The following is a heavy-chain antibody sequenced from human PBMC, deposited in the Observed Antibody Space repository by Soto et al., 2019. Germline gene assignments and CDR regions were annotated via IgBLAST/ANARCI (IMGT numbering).Heavy chain of an antibody. CDR2: IINSGATT. CDR1: GFDFSTYA. Sequence: EVHLLESGGTLVQPGGSLRLSCAASGFDFSTYAMTWVRQAPGKGLEWVSAIINSGATTYYADSVKGRFTISRDNSRNPLYLQMNSLRADDTAMYYCAKDWPGTSSVTSDFWGQGTLVTVSS. J-gene: IGHJ4*02. D-gene: IGHD4-17*01. V-gene: IGHV3-23*01. CDR3: AKDWPGTSSVTSDF.